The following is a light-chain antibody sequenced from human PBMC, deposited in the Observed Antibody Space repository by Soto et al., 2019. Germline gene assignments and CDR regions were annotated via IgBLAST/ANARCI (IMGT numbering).Light chain of an antibody. CDR3: QQYNSYPWT. CDR2: AAS. V-gene: IGKV1-5*01. CDR1: QTISSW. J-gene: IGKJ1*01. Sequence: DIQMTQSPSTLSGSVGDRVTITCRASQTISSWLAWYQQKPGKAPKLLIYAASSLQSGVPSRFSGSGSGTDFTLTISSLQPDDFATYYCQQYNSYPWTFGQGTKVDNK.